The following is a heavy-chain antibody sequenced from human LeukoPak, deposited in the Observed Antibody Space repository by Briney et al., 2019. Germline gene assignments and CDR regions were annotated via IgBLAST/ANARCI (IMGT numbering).Heavy chain of an antibody. CDR2: ISSSSSYI. J-gene: IGHJ4*02. Sequence: GRSLRLSCAASGFTFTSHAMHWVRQAPGKGLEWVSSISSSSSYIYYADSVKGRFTISRDNAKNSLYLQMNSLRAEDTAVYYCAGNAKEEWGQGTLVTVSS. V-gene: IGHV3-21*01. CDR1: GFTFTSHA. CDR3: AGNAKEE.